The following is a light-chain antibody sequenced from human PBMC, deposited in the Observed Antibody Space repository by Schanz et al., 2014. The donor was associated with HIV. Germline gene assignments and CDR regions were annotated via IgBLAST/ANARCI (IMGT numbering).Light chain of an antibody. CDR1: SGHSNYA. Sequence: QPVLTQSPSASASLGASVKLTCTLSSGHSNYAVAWHQQQPEKGPRYLMNLNSDGSHNKGDGIPDRFSGSSSGAERYLTISSLQSEDEADYYCAAWDVNLNGPVFGGGTKLTVL. J-gene: IGLJ2*01. CDR3: AAWDVNLNGPV. V-gene: IGLV4-69*01. CDR2: LNSDGSH.